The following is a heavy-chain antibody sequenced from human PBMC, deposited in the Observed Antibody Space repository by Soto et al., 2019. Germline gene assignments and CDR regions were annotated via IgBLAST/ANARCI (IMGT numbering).Heavy chain of an antibody. J-gene: IGHJ2*01. Sequence: QVQLVESGGGVVQPGRSLRLSCAASGFTFSSYGMHWVRQAPGKGLEWVAVISYDGSNKYYADSVKGRFTISRDNSKNTLYLQMNSLRAEDTAVYYCAKRRTIVGVVFDLWGRGTLVTVSS. CDR1: GFTFSSYG. CDR3: AKRRTIVGVVFDL. D-gene: IGHD1-26*01. CDR2: ISYDGSNK. V-gene: IGHV3-30*18.